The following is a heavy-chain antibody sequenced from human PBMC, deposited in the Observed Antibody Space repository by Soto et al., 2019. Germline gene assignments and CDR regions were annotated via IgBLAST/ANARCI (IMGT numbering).Heavy chain of an antibody. Sequence: QLQLQESGPGLVKPSETLSLTCTVSGGSISSDTYYWGWIRQPPGKGLEWIGTIYYSGSTYYNPSLNSRVTISVDTSKNQFSLKLSSVTAADTAIYYCARLGYCTGGSCQQRYFQHWGQGTLVTVSS. D-gene: IGHD2-15*01. J-gene: IGHJ1*01. CDR2: IYYSGST. CDR3: ARLGYCTGGSCQQRYFQH. CDR1: GGSISSDTYY. V-gene: IGHV4-39*01.